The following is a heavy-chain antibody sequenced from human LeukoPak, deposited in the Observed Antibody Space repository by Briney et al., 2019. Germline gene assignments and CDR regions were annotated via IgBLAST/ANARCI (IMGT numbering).Heavy chain of an antibody. CDR3: ARMAGRTVDH. CDR1: GVSVSTVGYS. CDR2: IFPTGST. J-gene: IGHJ4*02. V-gene: IGHV4-30-2*01. D-gene: IGHD5-24*01. Sequence: SQTLSLTCTVSGVSVSTVGYSWDWIRQAPEKGLEWIGYIFPTGSTSHNPSLKSRLTISLERSNNQFSLSLNSVSAADTAVYYCARMAGRTVDHWGQGTLVTVTS.